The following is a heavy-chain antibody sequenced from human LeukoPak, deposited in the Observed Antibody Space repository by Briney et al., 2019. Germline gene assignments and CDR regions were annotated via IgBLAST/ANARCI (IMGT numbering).Heavy chain of an antibody. J-gene: IGHJ4*02. CDR1: GFTFSSYG. CDR3: AKSRWPTVTSYYFDY. V-gene: IGHV3-30*18. CDR2: ISYDGSNK. Sequence: PEGSLRLSCAASGFTFSSYGMHWVRQAPGKGLEWVAVISYDGSNKYYADSVKGRFTISRDNSKNTLYLQMNSLRAEDTAVYYCAKSRWPTVTSYYFDYWGQGTLVTVSS. D-gene: IGHD4-17*01.